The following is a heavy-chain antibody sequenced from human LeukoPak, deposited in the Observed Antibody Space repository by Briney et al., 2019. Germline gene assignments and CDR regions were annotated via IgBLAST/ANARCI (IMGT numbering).Heavy chain of an antibody. J-gene: IGHJ3*02. CDR3: ARDSWPLGDSGGYSNAFDI. CDR2: INTDGSST. V-gene: IGHV3-74*01. Sequence: GGSLRLSCAASGFTFSSYWMHWVRQAPGKGLVWVSRINTDGSSTSYADSVKGRFTISRDNAKNTLYLQMNSLRAEDTVVYYCARDSWPLGDSGGYSNAFDIWGQGTMVTVSS. D-gene: IGHD3-22*01. CDR1: GFTFSSYW.